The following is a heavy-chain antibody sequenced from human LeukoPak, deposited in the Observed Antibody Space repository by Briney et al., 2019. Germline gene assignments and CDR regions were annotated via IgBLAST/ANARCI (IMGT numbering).Heavy chain of an antibody. CDR2: INPSGGSSGGST. D-gene: IGHD5-18*01. CDR3: ARGGYIYGSFDN. J-gene: IGHJ4*02. Sequence: GASVKVSCKASGHSFTNYYLHWVLQAPAQGLEYMGLINPSGGSSGGSTTYAQKFQGRVTMTRDTSTSTVYMELSNLRSEDTAVYYCARGGYIYGSFDNWGQGTLVTVSS. CDR1: GHSFTNYY. V-gene: IGHV1-46*01.